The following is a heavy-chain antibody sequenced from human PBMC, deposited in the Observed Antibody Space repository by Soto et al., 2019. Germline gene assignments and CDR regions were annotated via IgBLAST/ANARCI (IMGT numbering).Heavy chain of an antibody. Sequence: GGSLRLSCAASGFTLSSYAMSWVRQAPGKGLEWVSAISGSGGSTYYADSVKGRFTISRDNSKNTLYLQMNSLRAEDTAVYYCAKSPTIAAAGTVTPDAFDIWGQGTMVTVSS. CDR2: ISGSGGST. J-gene: IGHJ3*02. V-gene: IGHV3-23*01. CDR1: GFTLSSYA. D-gene: IGHD6-13*01. CDR3: AKSPTIAAAGTVTPDAFDI.